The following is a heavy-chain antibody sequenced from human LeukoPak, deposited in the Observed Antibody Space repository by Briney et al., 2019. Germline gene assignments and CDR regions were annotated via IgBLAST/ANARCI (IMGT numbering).Heavy chain of an antibody. V-gene: IGHV3-33*06. J-gene: IGHJ4*02. D-gene: IGHD3-22*01. CDR2: IWYDGSNK. Sequence: PGGSLRLSCAASGFTFSSYGMHWVRQAPGKGLEWVAVIWYDGSNKYYADSVKGRFTISRDNSKNTLYLQMNGLRAEDTAVYYCANDYYDSSGYFDYWGQGTLVTVSS. CDR3: ANDYYDSSGYFDY. CDR1: GFTFSSYG.